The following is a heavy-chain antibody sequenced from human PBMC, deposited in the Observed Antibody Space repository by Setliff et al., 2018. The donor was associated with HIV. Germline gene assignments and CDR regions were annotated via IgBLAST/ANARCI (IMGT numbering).Heavy chain of an antibody. J-gene: IGHJ3*02. CDR2: VSGSGGFT. CDR1: GFTFSNYD. CDR3: AKDLLGRDSSAYYCAFDI. D-gene: IGHD3-22*01. V-gene: IGHV3-23*01. Sequence: PGGSLRLSCAASGFTFSNYDMTWVRQAPGKGLEWVSGVSGSGGFTSYADSVKGRFTISRHNSKNTLYLHMNSLRAEDTAVYYCAKDLLGRDSSAYYCAFDIWGQGTMVTVSS.